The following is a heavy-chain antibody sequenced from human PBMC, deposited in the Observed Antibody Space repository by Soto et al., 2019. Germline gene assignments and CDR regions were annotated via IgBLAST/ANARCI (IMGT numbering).Heavy chain of an antibody. J-gene: IGHJ3*02. Sequence: PGESLKISCKGSGYSFTSYWIGWVRQMPGKGLGGMGIIYPGDSDTRYSPSFQGQVTISADKSISTAYLQWSSLKASDTAMYYCARLAYYYDSSGYQGGAFDIWGQGTMVTVSS. CDR1: GYSFTSYW. V-gene: IGHV5-51*01. CDR3: ARLAYYYDSSGYQGGAFDI. D-gene: IGHD3-22*01. CDR2: IYPGDSDT.